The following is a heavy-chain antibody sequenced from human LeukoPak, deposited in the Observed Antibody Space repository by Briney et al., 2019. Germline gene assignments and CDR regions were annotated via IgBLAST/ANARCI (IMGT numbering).Heavy chain of an antibody. CDR2: ISAYNGNT. CDR1: GYTFTSYG. D-gene: IGHD1-26*01. CDR3: ARWYSGSFVTGFLLDY. V-gene: IGHV1-18*01. Sequence: GASVKVSCKASGYTFTSYGISWVRQAPGQGLEWMGWISAYNGNTNYAQKLQGRVTMTTDTSTSTAYMELRSLRSDDTAVYYCARWYSGSFVTGFLLDYWGQGTLATVSS. J-gene: IGHJ4*02.